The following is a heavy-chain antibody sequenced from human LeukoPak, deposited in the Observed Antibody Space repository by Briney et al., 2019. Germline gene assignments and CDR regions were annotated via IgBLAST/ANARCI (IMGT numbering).Heavy chain of an antibody. CDR1: GYTFTGYY. CDR2: INPNSGGT. D-gene: IGHD2-15*01. Sequence: GASVKVSCKASGYTFTGYYMHWVRQAPGQGLEWMGWINPNSGGTNYAQKFQGRVTMTRDTSISTAYMELSRLRSDDTAVYYCARSLNFGWSDLDYWGQGTLVTVSS. V-gene: IGHV1-2*02. CDR3: ARSLNFGWSDLDY. J-gene: IGHJ4*02.